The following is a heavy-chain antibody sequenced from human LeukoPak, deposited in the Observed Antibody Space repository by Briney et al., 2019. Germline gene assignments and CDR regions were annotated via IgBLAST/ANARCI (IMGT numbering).Heavy chain of an antibody. Sequence: PSQTLSLTCTVSGGSISSGSYYWSWIRQPAGKGLEWIGRIYTSGSTNYNPSLKSRVTMSVDTSKNQFSLKLSSVTAADTAVYYCARDLNRPEWEPRQTGPHGAFDIWGQGTMVTVSS. CDR1: GGSISSGSYY. J-gene: IGHJ3*02. V-gene: IGHV4-61*02. CDR2: IYTSGST. CDR3: ARDLNRPEWEPRQTGPHGAFDI. D-gene: IGHD1-26*01.